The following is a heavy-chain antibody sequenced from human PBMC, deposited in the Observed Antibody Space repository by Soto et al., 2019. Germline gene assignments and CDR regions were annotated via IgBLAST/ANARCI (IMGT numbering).Heavy chain of an antibody. CDR3: ARXPKTSGGQHWAFNYFDS. CDR2: ISYDGTNK. V-gene: IGHV3-30-3*01. D-gene: IGHD7-27*01. CDR1: GFSFSVSP. J-gene: IGHJ4*02. Sequence: GGSLRLSCSASGFSFSVSPMHWVRQAPGKGPEWVALISYDGTNKFYADSVKGRFTISRDNSKSTLYLQVDSLRPEDAAVYYCARXPKTSGGQHWAFNYFDSWGQGTLVTVSS.